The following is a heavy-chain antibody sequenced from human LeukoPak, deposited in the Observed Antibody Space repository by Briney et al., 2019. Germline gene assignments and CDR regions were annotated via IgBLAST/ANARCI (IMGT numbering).Heavy chain of an antibody. V-gene: IGHV1-46*01. CDR1: GYTFTSYY. CDR2: INPSGGST. J-gene: IGHJ4*02. Sequence: ASVKVSCKASGYTFTSYYMHWVRQAPGQGLEWMGMINPSGGSTSYAQKFQGRVTMTRDTSTSTVYMELSSLRSEDTAVYYCASERRDGYIIDYWGQGTLVTVSS. CDR3: ASERRDGYIIDY. D-gene: IGHD5-24*01.